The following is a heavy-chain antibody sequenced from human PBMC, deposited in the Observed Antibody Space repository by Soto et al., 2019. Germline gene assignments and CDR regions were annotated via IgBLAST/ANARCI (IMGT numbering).Heavy chain of an antibody. D-gene: IGHD1-1*01. CDR3: AREVQVHTPAFVY. J-gene: IGHJ4*02. V-gene: IGHV1-69*19. CDR1: GGTFNTYA. CDR2: ISPMFGAA. Sequence: QVQLVQSGAEMKKPGSSVKVSCQSSGGTFNTYAMNWVRQAPGQGPEWMGDISPMFGAANYAPKFQGRVTITADESTGTSYMQSRSLTTEETALYSCAREVQVHTPAFVYWGQGTLVTVSS.